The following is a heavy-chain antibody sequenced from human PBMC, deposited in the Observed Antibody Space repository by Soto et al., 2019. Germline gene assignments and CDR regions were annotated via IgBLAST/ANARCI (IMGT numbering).Heavy chain of an antibody. Sequence: SETLSLTCNGSGSCTTTGGYYYSRIRQLPGKVLEWIGHTYYSESTYYKPYLNSRASISLDRSKDKFSRKLSXLSAADTGLYYTARVRLGIVGAPCTSRFDPWGQAPLVSVS. CDR1: GSCTTTGGYY. CDR2: TYYSEST. CDR3: ARVRLGIVGAPCTSRFDP. V-gene: IGHV4-31*03. D-gene: IGHD1-26*01. J-gene: IGHJ5*02.